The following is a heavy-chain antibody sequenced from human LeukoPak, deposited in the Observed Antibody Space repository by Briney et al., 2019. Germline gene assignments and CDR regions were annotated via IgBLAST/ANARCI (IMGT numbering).Heavy chain of an antibody. J-gene: IGHJ3*02. CDR1: GGSFSGYY. CDR3: ARDCSSTSCYNAFDI. Sequence: SETLSLTCAVYGGSFSGYYWSWIRQPPGKGREWVGEINHSGSTNYNPSLKSRVTISVDTSKNQFSLKLSSVTAADTAVYYCARDCSSTSCYNAFDIWGQGTMVTVSS. D-gene: IGHD2-2*01. V-gene: IGHV4-34*01. CDR2: INHSGST.